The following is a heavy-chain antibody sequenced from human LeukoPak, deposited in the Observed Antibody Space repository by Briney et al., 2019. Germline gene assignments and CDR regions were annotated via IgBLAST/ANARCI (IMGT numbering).Heavy chain of an antibody. CDR3: ARETQGLDF. CDR2: LSTSGTTI. D-gene: IGHD4-23*01. Sequence: GGSLRLSCAASRFTFSNYAMGWVRQAPGKGLEWISYLSTSGTTIYYADSVKGRFTISRDNAKNSLYLQMNSLRVEDTAVYFCARETQGLDFWGQGILVTVSS. V-gene: IGHV3-48*03. CDR1: RFTFSNYA. J-gene: IGHJ4*01.